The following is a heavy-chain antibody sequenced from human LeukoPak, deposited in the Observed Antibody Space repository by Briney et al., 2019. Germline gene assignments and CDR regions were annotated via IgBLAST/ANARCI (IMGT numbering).Heavy chain of an antibody. D-gene: IGHD2-21*02. CDR2: IYYSGST. CDR1: GGSISSYY. J-gene: IGHJ5*02. Sequence: SETLSLTCTVSGGSISSYYWSWIRQPPGKGLEWIGYIYYSGSTNYNPSLKSRVTISVDTSKNQFSLKLSSVTAADTAVYYCAGQVSRLNWFDPWGQGTLVTVSS. CDR3: AGQVSRLNWFDP. V-gene: IGHV4-59*01.